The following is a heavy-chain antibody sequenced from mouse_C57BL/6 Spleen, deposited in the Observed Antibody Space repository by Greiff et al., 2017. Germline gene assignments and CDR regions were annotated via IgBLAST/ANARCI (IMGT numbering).Heavy chain of an antibody. Sequence: ESGPGLVKPSQSLSLTCSVTGYSITSGYYWNWIRQFPGNKLEWMGYISYDGSNNYNPSLKNRISITRDTSKNQFFLKLNSVTTEDTATYYCARAGYSWYFDVWGTGTTVTVSS. J-gene: IGHJ1*03. CDR3: ARAGYSWYFDV. V-gene: IGHV3-6*01. CDR2: ISYDGSN. D-gene: IGHD3-1*01. CDR1: GYSITSGYY.